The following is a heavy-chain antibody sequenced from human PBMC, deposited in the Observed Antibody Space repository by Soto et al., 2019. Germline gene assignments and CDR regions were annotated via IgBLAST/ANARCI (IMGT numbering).Heavy chain of an antibody. V-gene: IGHV1-69*01. CDR3: ARAPSESGGYVGIYYGMDV. D-gene: IGHD5-12*01. J-gene: IGHJ6*02. Sequence: QVQLVQSGAEVKKPGSSVKVSCKASGGTFSSYAISWVRQAPGQGLEWMGGILPIFGTANYAQKFQGRVTITADESTSTAYMELSSLRSEDTAVYYCARAPSESGGYVGIYYGMDVWGQGTTVTVSS. CDR2: ILPIFGTA. CDR1: GGTFSSYA.